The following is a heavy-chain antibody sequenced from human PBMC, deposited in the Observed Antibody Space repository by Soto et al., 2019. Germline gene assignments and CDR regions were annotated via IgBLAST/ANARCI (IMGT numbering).Heavy chain of an antibody. J-gene: IGHJ6*03. CDR3: ARGVPRKIGGVIVISYYYYYMDV. Sequence: SETLSLTCTVSGGSISGGGYYWSWIRQHPGKGLEWIGYIYYSGSTYYNPSLKSRVTISVDTSKNQFSLKLSSVTAADTAVYYCARGVPRKIGGVIVISYYYYYMDVWGKGTTVTVSS. V-gene: IGHV4-31*03. CDR2: IYYSGST. CDR1: GGSISGGGYY. D-gene: IGHD3-16*02.